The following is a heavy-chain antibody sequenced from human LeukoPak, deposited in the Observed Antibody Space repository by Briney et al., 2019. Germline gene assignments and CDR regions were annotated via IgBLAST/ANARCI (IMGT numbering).Heavy chain of an antibody. CDR1: GGSISSYY. CDR2: IYYSGST. J-gene: IGHJ4*02. V-gene: IGHV4-59*12. CDR3: ARESYGDYVKF. D-gene: IGHD4-17*01. Sequence: SETLSLTCTVSGGSISSYYWSWIRQPPGKGLEWIGYIYYSGSTNYNPSLKSRVTMSVDTSKNQFSLKLSSVTAADTAVYYCARESYGDYVKFWGQGTLVTVSS.